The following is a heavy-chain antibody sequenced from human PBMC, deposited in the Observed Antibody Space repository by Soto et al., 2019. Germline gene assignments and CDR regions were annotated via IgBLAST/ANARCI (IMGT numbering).Heavy chain of an antibody. CDR2: IMPIFGGP. D-gene: IGHD6-13*01. CDR1: GGIFSDFS. V-gene: IGHV1-69*13. J-gene: IGHJ6*02. Sequence: SVKVSCKASGGIFSDFSFSWVRQAPGQGLEWVGGIMPIFGGPDYAQRFRGRVTITADEVTRTAFMELRGLTSEDTATYYCASSLRMPGIGNYYYGMDVWGQGTTVTVSS. CDR3: ASSLRMPGIGNYYYGMDV.